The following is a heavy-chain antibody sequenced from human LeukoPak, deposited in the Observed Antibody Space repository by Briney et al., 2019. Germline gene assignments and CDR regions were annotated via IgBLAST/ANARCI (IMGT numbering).Heavy chain of an antibody. Sequence: SQTLSLTCTVSGGSISSGGYYWSWIRQHPGKGLEWIGYIYYSGSTYYNPSLKSRVTISVDTSKNRFSLKLSSVTAADTAVYYCAGVMRDCSGGSCYIFDYWGQGTLVTVSS. D-gene: IGHD2-15*01. V-gene: IGHV4-31*03. CDR1: GGSISSGGYY. J-gene: IGHJ4*02. CDR2: IYYSGST. CDR3: AGVMRDCSGGSCYIFDY.